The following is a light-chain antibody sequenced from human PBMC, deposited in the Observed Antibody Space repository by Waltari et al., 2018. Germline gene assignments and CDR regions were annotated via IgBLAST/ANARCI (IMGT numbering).Light chain of an antibody. CDR2: AAS. CDR1: QSISSY. CDR3: QQSYSTPWT. Sequence: DIQMTHSPSSLSASVGDRVTITCRASQSISSYLNWYQQKPGKAPKLLIYAASSLQSGVPSRFSGSGSGTEFTLTISSLQPEDFATYYCQQSYSTPWTFGQGTKVEIK. V-gene: IGKV1-39*01. J-gene: IGKJ1*01.